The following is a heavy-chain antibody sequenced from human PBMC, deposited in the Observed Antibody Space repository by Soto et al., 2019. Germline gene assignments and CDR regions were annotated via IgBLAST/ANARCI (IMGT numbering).Heavy chain of an antibody. CDR2: ISSSSTYT. CDR3: ARGRGLLRSHDAFDI. Sequence: GGSLRLSCAASGFTFSDYYINWIRQAPGKGLEWVSYISSSSTYTNYADSVKGRFTISRDNAKNSLFLQMNSLRAEDTAVYYCARGRGLLRSHDAFDIWGQGTMVTVTS. D-gene: IGHD4-17*01. J-gene: IGHJ3*02. CDR1: GFTFSDYY. V-gene: IGHV3-11*06.